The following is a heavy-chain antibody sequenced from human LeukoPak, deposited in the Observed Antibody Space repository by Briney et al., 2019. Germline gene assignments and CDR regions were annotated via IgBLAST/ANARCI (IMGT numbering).Heavy chain of an antibody. D-gene: IGHD3-9*01. CDR3: AKDWHILTGRNCFDP. CDR2: VTSYNGDT. J-gene: IGHJ5*02. Sequence: ASVKVSCKASGGTFSSYAISWVRQAPGQGLEWMGWVTSYNGDTNYAQRFQGRVIMSTDTSTSTAYMELRSLRFDDTAIYYCAKDWHILTGRNCFDPWGQGTLVTVSS. CDR1: GGTFSSYA. V-gene: IGHV1-18*01.